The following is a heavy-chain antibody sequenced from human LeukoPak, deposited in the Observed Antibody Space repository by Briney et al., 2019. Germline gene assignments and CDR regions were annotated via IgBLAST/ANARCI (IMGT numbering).Heavy chain of an antibody. J-gene: IGHJ4*02. Sequence: GGSLRLSCAASGFTVSSNYMSWVRQAPGKGLEWVSVIYSGGSTYYADSVKGRLTISRDNSKNTLYLQMNSLRAEDTAVYYCARDSRYSSGWFFDYWGQGTLVTVSS. V-gene: IGHV3-66*02. CDR3: ARDSRYSSGWFFDY. CDR1: GFTVSSNY. CDR2: IYSGGST. D-gene: IGHD6-19*01.